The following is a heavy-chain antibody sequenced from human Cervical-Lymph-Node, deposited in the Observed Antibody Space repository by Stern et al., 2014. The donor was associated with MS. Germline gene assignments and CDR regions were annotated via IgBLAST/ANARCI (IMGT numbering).Heavy chain of an antibody. V-gene: IGHV4-31*03. CDR3: ARDTYYDSSGPSYYYGMDV. Sequence: VQLEESGPGLVKPSQTLSLTCTVSGGSISSGGYYWSWIRQHPGKGLEWIGDIYYSGSTYYNPSLKSRVTISVDTSKNQFSLKLSSVTAADTAVYYCARDTYYDSSGPSYYYGMDVWGQGTTVTVSS. J-gene: IGHJ6*02. D-gene: IGHD3-22*01. CDR2: IYYSGST. CDR1: GGSISSGGYY.